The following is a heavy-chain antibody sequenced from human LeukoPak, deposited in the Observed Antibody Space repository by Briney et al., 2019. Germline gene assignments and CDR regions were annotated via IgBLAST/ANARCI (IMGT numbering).Heavy chain of an antibody. D-gene: IGHD1-26*01. CDR3: ARADSGTYYNYHLDS. CDR1: GFTFSSYA. V-gene: IGHV3-30*04. J-gene: IGHJ4*02. CDR2: ISNDGGTK. Sequence: GTSLRLSCAASGFTFSSYAMHWVRQAPGKGLEWVAVISNDGGTKYYPDSVKGRFTISRDNSRNTLYLQMNSLRAEDTAVYYRARADSGTYYNYHLDSWGQGTLVTVSS.